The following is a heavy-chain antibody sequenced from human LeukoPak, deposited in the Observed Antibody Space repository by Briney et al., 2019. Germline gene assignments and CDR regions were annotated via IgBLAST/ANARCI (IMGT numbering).Heavy chain of an antibody. CDR3: ARAPYDILTGYFLFDS. CDR2: IYYSGNT. Sequence: NSSETLSLTCTVSGGSISSYDWSWIRQPPGKGLEWIGYIYYSGNTNYNPSLKSRVTISVDTSKNQFSLKLSSVTAADTAVYYCARAPYDILTGYFLFDSWGQGTLVTVSS. CDR1: GGSISSYD. D-gene: IGHD3-9*01. V-gene: IGHV4-59*08. J-gene: IGHJ4*02.